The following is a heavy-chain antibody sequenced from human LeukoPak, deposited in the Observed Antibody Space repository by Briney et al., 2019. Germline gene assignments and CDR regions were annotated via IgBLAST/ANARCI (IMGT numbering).Heavy chain of an antibody. D-gene: IGHD5-24*01. CDR1: GFTFSSYS. CDR3: ARDRDGYNYHYFDY. J-gene: IGHJ4*02. CDR2: ISSSSYI. V-gene: IGHV3-21*01. Sequence: PGGSLRLSCAASGFTFSSYSMNWVRQAPGKGLEWVSSISSSSYIYYADLVKGRFTISRDNAKNSLYLQMNSLRAEDTAVYYCARDRDGYNYHYFDYWGQGTLVTVSS.